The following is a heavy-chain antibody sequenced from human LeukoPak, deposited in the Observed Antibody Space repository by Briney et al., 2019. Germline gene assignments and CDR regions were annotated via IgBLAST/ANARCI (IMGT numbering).Heavy chain of an antibody. CDR1: GGSISSYF. CDR2: IHTSGST. Sequence: SETLSLTCTVSGGSISSYFCSWIRQPAGKGLEWIGRIHTSGSTNYNSSLKSRVTMSVDTSKNQFSLNLSSVTAADTAVYYCAREPRQEGFDIWGQGTLVTVSS. CDR3: AREPRQEGFDI. J-gene: IGHJ4*02. V-gene: IGHV4-4*07.